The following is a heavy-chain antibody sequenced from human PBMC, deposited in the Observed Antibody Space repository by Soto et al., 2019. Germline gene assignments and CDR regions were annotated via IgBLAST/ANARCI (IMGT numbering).Heavy chain of an antibody. D-gene: IGHD2-2*01. CDR2: ISYDGSNK. V-gene: IGHV3-30-3*01. CDR1: GFTFSNYP. Sequence: PGGSLRLSCAASGFTFSNYPMHWVRQAPGKGLEWVALISYDGSNKYYADSVKGRFTISRDNSKNTLCLQMNNLRAEDTAVYYCARDFYCSSTSCYFFDYWGQGTLVTVSS. J-gene: IGHJ4*02. CDR3: ARDFYCSSTSCYFFDY.